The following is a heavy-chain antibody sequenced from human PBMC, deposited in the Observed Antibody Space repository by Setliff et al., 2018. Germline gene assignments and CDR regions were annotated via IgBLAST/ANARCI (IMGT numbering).Heavy chain of an antibody. CDR2: ISGSGDYT. J-gene: IGHJ4*02. Sequence: PGGSLRLSCAASGFTFSSYAMSWVRQAPGKGLEWVSAISGSGDYTYYADSVKGRFTISRDNSKNTLSLQLNSLRAGDTAVYYCAGGRGWRFDDWGQGTLVTVSS. D-gene: IGHD6-19*01. CDR1: GFTFSSYA. V-gene: IGHV3-23*01. CDR3: AGGRGWRFDD.